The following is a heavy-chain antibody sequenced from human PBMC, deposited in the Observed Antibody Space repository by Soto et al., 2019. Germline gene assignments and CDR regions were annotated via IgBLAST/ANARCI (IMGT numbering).Heavy chain of an antibody. J-gene: IGHJ5*02. CDR3: AGVGDNNWFDP. D-gene: IGHD4-17*01. V-gene: IGHV6-1*01. CDR2: TYYRSKWYN. CDR1: GDSVSSNRAV. Sequence: PSQTLSLTGAISGDSVSSNRAVWNWIRQAPSRGLEWLGRTYYRSKWYNDYAVSVQSRITINPDTAKNQFSLQLNSVTPEDTAVYYCAGVGDNNWFDPWGQGTLVTVSS.